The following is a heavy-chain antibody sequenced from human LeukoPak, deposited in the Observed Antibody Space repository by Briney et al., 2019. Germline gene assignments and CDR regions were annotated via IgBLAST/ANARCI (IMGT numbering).Heavy chain of an antibody. CDR2: INHSGST. Sequence: SETLSLACAVYGGSFSGYYWSWIRQPPGKGLEWIGEINHSGSTNYNPSLKSRVTIPVDTSKNQFSLKLSSVTAADTAVYYCARAVAGKKYFQHWGQGTLVTVSS. V-gene: IGHV4-34*01. CDR1: GGSFSGYY. J-gene: IGHJ1*01. CDR3: ARAVAGKKYFQH. D-gene: IGHD6-19*01.